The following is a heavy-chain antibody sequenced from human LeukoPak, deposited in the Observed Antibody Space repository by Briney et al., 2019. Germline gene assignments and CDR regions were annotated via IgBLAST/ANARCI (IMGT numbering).Heavy chain of an antibody. J-gene: IGHJ4*02. CDR2: IKEDGREK. V-gene: IGHV3-7*01. CDR1: GFVFTIYT. Sequence: GGSLRLSCSASGFVFTIYTMYWVRQAPGKGLECVANIKEDGREKYYVDSVKGRFTISRDNAKNSLYLQMSSLRAEDTAVYYCARGGRPDYWGQGTLVTVSS. CDR3: ARGGRPDY. D-gene: IGHD3-10*01.